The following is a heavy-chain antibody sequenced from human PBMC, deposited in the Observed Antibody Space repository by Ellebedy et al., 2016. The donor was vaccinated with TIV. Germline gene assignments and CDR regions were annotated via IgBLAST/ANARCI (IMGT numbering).Heavy chain of an antibody. CDR2: LDARVGST. V-gene: IGHV1-46*01. J-gene: IGHJ4*02. D-gene: IGHD1-14*01. Sequence: ASVKVSCKTSGYTFTKYYFHWIRQAPGRGLEWMGVLDARVGSTTYAQSLQGRVTMTADTSTRTVYMELRGLRLEDPAVYYCASVPSAGADFWGQGTLVTVSS. CDR3: ASVPSAGADF. CDR1: GYTFTKYY.